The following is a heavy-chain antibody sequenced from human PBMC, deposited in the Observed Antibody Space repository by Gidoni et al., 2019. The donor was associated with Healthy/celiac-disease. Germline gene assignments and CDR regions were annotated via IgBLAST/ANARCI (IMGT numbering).Heavy chain of an antibody. Sequence: QVQLVQSGAEVKKPGSSVKVSCKASAGTFSSYAISWVRQAPGQGLEWMGGIIPIFGTANYAQKFQGRVTITADKSTSTAYMELSSLRSEDTAVYYCASLDPNYGGNSAFDYWGQGTLVTVSS. V-gene: IGHV1-69*06. CDR3: ASLDPNYGGNSAFDY. CDR2: IIPIFGTA. D-gene: IGHD4-17*01. J-gene: IGHJ4*02. CDR1: AGTFSSYA.